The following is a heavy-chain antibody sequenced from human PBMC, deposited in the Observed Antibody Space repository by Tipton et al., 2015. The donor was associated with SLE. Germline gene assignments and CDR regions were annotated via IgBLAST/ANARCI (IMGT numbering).Heavy chain of an antibody. V-gene: IGHV4-61*02. D-gene: IGHD5-18*01. CDR2: IYTSGST. Sequence: TLSLTCTVSGGSISSGSYYWSWIRQPAGKGLEWIGRIYTSGSTNYNPSLKSRVTISVDTSKNQFSLKLSSVTAADTAVYYCAGASLIQLGRGWFDPWGQGTLVTVSS. CDR1: GGSISSGSYY. J-gene: IGHJ5*02. CDR3: AGASLIQLGRGWFDP.